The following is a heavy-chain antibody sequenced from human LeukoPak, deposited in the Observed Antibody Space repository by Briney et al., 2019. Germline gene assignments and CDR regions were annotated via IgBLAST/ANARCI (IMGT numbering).Heavy chain of an antibody. Sequence: GGSLRLSCVTSGFTLSTNAMSWVRQAPGQGLEWISGISGSGASTYYADSVKGRFTISRDDSRNTLCLQMNSLRGDDTAVYYCAKDVGKWESLHFFDYWGQGTLVTVSS. CDR3: AKDVGKWESLHFFDY. J-gene: IGHJ4*02. CDR1: GFTLSTNA. D-gene: IGHD1-26*01. CDR2: ISGSGAST. V-gene: IGHV3-23*01.